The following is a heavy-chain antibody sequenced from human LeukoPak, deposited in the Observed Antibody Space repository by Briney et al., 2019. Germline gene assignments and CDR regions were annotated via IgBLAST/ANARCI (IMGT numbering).Heavy chain of an antibody. CDR3: TKSRQHCINGVCYGSWFDP. CDR2: IYYTGFT. J-gene: IGHJ5*02. Sequence: PSETLSLTCNVSGGSISISGYYWTWIRQHPGKGLEWIGYIYYTGFTYYNPSLKSRVSMSVDTSKNQFSLKLSSVTAADTALYYCTKSRQHCINGVCYGSWFDPWGQGTLVTVSS. V-gene: IGHV4-31*03. D-gene: IGHD2-8*01. CDR1: GGSISISGYY.